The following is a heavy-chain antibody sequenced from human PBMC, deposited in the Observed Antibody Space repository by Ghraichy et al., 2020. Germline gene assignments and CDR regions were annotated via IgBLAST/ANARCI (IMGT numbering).Heavy chain of an antibody. V-gene: IGHV1-2*06. CDR3: RDAARIGNWFDP. J-gene: IGHJ5*02. CDR2: IKLNSGDT. Sequence: ASVKVSCKASGYTFTDYYIHWVRQAPGQGLEYMGRIKLNSGDTNYEQSFQGRVTMTRDTSINTVYMELSRLGSDDTAIYCSRDAARIGNWFDPWGQGTLVTVSS. CDR1: GYTFTDYY. D-gene: IGHD6-13*01.